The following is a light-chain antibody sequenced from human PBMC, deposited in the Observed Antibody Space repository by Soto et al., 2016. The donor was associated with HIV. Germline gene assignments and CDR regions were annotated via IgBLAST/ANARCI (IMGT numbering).Light chain of an antibody. CDR2: DDS. CDR3: QVWDSSSDHLWV. Sequence: SYVLAQPPSVSVAPGRTASITCGGNNIATKSVHWYQQKPGQAPVLVVYDDSDRPSGIPERFSGSNSGSAATLTISWVEAGDEADYYCQVWDSSSDHLWVFGGGTKLTVL. J-gene: IGLJ3*02. CDR1: NIATKS. V-gene: IGLV3-21*03.